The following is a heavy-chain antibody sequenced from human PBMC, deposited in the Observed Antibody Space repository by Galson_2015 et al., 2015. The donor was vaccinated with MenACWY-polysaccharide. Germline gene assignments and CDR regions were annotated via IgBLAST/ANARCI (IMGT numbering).Heavy chain of an antibody. J-gene: IGHJ4*02. Sequence: SLRLSCAASGFTFSSYWMTWVRQAPGKGLEWVANIKEDGSERYYVESVEGRFTISRDNAKNSLYLQMNSLRAEDSAVYYCARARSPYSSSLSCRPYYCDYWGQGTLVTVSS. V-gene: IGHV3-7*03. CDR1: GFTFSSYW. CDR2: IKEDGSER. CDR3: ARARSPYSSSLSCRPYYCDY. D-gene: IGHD2-2*01.